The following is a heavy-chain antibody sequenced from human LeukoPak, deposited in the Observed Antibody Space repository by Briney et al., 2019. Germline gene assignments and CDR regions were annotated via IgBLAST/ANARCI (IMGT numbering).Heavy chain of an antibody. D-gene: IGHD5-18*01. CDR1: GFTFSSYA. J-gene: IGHJ5*02. CDR2: ISYDGSNK. V-gene: IGHV3-30-3*01. Sequence: GGSLRLSCAASGFTFSSYAMHWVRQAPGKGLEWVAVISYDGSNKYYADSVKGRFTISRDNSKNTLYLQMNSLRAEDTAVYYCARDGPLAMDNWFDPWGQGTLDTVSS. CDR3: ARDGPLAMDNWFDP.